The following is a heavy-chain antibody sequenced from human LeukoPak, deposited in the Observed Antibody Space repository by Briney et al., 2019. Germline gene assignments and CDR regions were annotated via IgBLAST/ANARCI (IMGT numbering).Heavy chain of an antibody. CDR3: ARDRGTFPYGMDV. J-gene: IGHJ6*02. Sequence: SGTLSLTFAVSGGSISSSNWWSWVRQPPGKGLEWIGEIYHSGSTNYNPSLKSRVTISVDKSKNQFSLKLSSVTAADTAVYYCARDRGTFPYGMDVWGQGTTVTVSS. CDR2: IYHSGST. D-gene: IGHD3-10*01. V-gene: IGHV4-4*02. CDR1: GGSISSSNW.